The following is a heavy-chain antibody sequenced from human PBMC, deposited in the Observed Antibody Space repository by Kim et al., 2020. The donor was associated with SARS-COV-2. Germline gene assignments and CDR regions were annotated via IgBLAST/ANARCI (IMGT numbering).Heavy chain of an antibody. J-gene: IGHJ4*02. CDR1: GGTFSSYA. D-gene: IGHD4-4*01. Sequence: SVKVSCKASGGTFSSYAISWVRQAPGQGLEWMGRIIPIFGIANYAQKFQGRVTITADKSTSTAYMELSSLRSEDTAVYYCARAPVSNSPFYYFDYWGQGTLVTVSS. V-gene: IGHV1-69*04. CDR3: ARAPVSNSPFYYFDY. CDR2: IIPIFGIA.